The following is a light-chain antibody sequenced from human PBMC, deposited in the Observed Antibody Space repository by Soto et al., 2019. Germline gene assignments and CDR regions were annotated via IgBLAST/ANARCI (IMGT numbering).Light chain of an antibody. CDR1: SSDVGSYNL. CDR3: CSYAGSGTLV. J-gene: IGLJ3*02. CDR2: EGS. Sequence: QSALTQPASVSGSPGQSITISCTGTSSDVGSYNLVSWYQQHPGKAPKLMIYEGSKRPSGVSNRFSGSKSGYTASLTISGLQAEDEADCYCCSYAGSGTLVFGGGTKLTVL. V-gene: IGLV2-23*01.